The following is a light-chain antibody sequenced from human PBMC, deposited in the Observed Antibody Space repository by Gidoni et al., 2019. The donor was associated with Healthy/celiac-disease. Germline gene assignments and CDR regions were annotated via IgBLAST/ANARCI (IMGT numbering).Light chain of an antibody. Sequence: DIVMTQSPDSLPVSLGQMATINCKSSQSVLYSSNNKNYLVWYQQKPGQPPKLLIYWASTRESGVPDRISGSGSGTDFTLTISSLQAEDVAVYYCQQYYSTPLTFGGGTKVEIK. CDR1: QSVLYSSNNKNY. J-gene: IGKJ4*01. V-gene: IGKV4-1*01. CDR3: QQYYSTPLT. CDR2: WAS.